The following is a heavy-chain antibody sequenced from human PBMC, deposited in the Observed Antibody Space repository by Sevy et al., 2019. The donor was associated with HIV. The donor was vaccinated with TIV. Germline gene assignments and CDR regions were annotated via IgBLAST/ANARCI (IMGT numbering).Heavy chain of an antibody. V-gene: IGHV1-46*01. CDR3: ARTPTYYYDSSGHDAFDI. CDR2: INPSGGST. CDR1: GYTFTSYY. Sequence: ASVKVSCKASGYTFTSYYMHWVRQAPGQGLEWMGIINPSGGSTSYAQKFQGRVTMTRETSTSTVYMELSSLRSEDTAVYYCARTPTYYYDSSGHDAFDIWGQGTMVTVSS. J-gene: IGHJ3*02. D-gene: IGHD3-22*01.